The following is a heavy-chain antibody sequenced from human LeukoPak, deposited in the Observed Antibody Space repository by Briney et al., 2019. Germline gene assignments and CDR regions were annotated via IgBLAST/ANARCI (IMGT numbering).Heavy chain of an antibody. CDR1: GFIFRTYW. Sequence: PGGSLRLSCAASGFIFRTYWMSWVRQAPGKGLEWVANIKQDGSEQYFVDSVKGRFTISKDNGKNSLYLQMNSLRAEDTAVYYCARDRRSGWYFDFWGQGTLVTVSS. J-gene: IGHJ4*02. CDR3: ARDRRSGWYFDF. D-gene: IGHD6-19*01. V-gene: IGHV3-7*05. CDR2: IKQDGSEQ.